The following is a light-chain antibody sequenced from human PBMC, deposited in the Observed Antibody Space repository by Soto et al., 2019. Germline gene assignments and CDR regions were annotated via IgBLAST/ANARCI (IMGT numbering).Light chain of an antibody. CDR2: GAS. Sequence: ETVMTQSPATLSVSPGDRVTLSCRASQTIHTNLAWFQQKPGQAPKLLIYGASTRDTGVPARFTGSGSGTEFTLTISSQQSEDFSVYFCQQYNNWPPWTFGQGTKVEI. CDR1: QTIHTN. V-gene: IGKV3-15*01. J-gene: IGKJ1*01. CDR3: QQYNNWPPWT.